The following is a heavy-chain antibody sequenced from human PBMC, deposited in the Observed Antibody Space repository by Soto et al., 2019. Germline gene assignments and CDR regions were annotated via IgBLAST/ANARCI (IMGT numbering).Heavy chain of an antibody. CDR2: INSDGSST. CDR3: ARLPYCSGGSCYVLAYDI. V-gene: IGHV3-74*01. J-gene: IGHJ3*02. D-gene: IGHD2-15*01. CDR1: GFTFSSYW. Sequence: PGVSLRLSCAASGFTFSSYWMHWVRQAPGKGLVWVSRINSDGSSTNYADSVKGRFTISRDNAKNTLYLQMNSLRAEDTAVYYCARLPYCSGGSCYVLAYDIWGQGTMVTVSS.